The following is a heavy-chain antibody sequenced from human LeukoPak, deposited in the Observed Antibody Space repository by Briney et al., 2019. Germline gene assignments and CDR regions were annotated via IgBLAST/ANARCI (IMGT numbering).Heavy chain of an antibody. CDR2: ISGSGRDT. D-gene: IGHD2-15*01. CDR3: AKSGLNRFDQ. J-gene: IGHJ4*02. CDR1: GFNFSSYG. Sequence: GGSLRLSCAASGFNFSSYGMTWVRQAPGKGLEWVSIISGSGRDTYYADSVKGRFTISRDNSKNTLFLQMNSLRVEDTAVYYCAKSGLNRFDQWGQGTLVTVSS. V-gene: IGHV3-23*01.